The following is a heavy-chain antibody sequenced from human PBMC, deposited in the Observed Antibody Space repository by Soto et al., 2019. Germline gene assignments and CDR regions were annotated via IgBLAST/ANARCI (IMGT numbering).Heavy chain of an antibody. CDR1: GGSISSYY. J-gene: IGHJ4*02. Sequence: PSETLSLTCTVSGGSISSYYWSWIRQPPGKGLEWIGYIYYSGSTNYNPSLKSRVTISVDTSKNQFSLKLSSVTAADTAVYYCARVGQNDCVWGSYRYFDYWGQGTLVTVSS. CDR2: IYYSGST. CDR3: ARVGQNDCVWGSYRYFDY. D-gene: IGHD3-16*02. V-gene: IGHV4-59*01.